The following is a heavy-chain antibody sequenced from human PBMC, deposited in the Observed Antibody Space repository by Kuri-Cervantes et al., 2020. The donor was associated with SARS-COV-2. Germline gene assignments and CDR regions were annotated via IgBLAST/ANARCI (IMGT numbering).Heavy chain of an antibody. CDR1: GYTFTSYG. V-gene: IGHV1-18*04. D-gene: IGHD3-10*01. CDR3: AGSSIAPNYYYYGMDV. CDR2: ISAYNGNT. J-gene: IGHJ6*02. Sequence: ASVKVSCKASGYTFTSYGISWVRQAPGQGLEWMGWISAYNGNTNYAQKLQGRVTMTTDTSTSTAYMELRSLRSDDTAVCYCAGSSIAPNYYYYGMDVWGQGTTVTVSS.